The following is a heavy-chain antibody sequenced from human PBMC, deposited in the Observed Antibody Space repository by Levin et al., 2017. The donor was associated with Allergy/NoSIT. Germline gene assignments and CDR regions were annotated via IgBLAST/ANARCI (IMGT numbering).Heavy chain of an antibody. CDR2: IRSTTYGGTT. CDR3: SRDDFRPGPYFDY. Sequence: GGSLRLSCTGSGFTFGDYAVNWFRQPPGKGLEWVGFIRSTTYGGTTEYAASVKGRLTVSRDDSKSIAYLQMNSLKTEDTAVYYRSRDDFRPGPYFDYWGQGTLVTVSS. V-gene: IGHV3-49*03. CDR1: GFTFGDYA. J-gene: IGHJ4*02. D-gene: IGHD3-3*01.